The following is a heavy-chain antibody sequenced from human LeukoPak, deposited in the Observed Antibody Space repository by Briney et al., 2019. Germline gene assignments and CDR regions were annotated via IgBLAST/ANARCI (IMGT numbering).Heavy chain of an antibody. Sequence: ASVKVSCKASGYTFTSYDFNWVRQATGQGLEWMGWMNPNSGNTGYAQKFQGRVTMTRNTSISTAYMELSSLRSEDTAVYYCARGYSSPAVYYFDYWGQGTLVTVSS. V-gene: IGHV1-8*01. CDR2: MNPNSGNT. CDR3: ARGYSSPAVYYFDY. CDR1: GYTFTSYD. D-gene: IGHD6-19*01. J-gene: IGHJ4*02.